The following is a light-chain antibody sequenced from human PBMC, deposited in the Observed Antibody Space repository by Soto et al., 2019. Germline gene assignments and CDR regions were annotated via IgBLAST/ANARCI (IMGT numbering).Light chain of an antibody. V-gene: IGKV3D-20*02. CDR1: QRVSSGY. CDR2: GAS. CDR3: QQRYNWPIT. Sequence: EIVLTQSPGTLSLSPGERSTLSCSASQRVSSGYLAWYQQKPGQAPRLLIYGASNRATDIPDRFSGSGSGTDFTLTISSLEPEDFSVYYCQQRYNWPITFGQGTRLEI. J-gene: IGKJ5*01.